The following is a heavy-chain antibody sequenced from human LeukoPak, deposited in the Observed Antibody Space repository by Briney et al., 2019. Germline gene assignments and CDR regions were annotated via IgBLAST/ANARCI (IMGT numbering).Heavy chain of an antibody. CDR3: ARDLAVVVVAAKLYYYYYGMDV. D-gene: IGHD2-15*01. CDR1: GFTFGSYA. J-gene: IGHJ6*02. V-gene: IGHV3-30-3*01. Sequence: PGGSLRLSCAASGFTFGSYAMHWVRQAPGKGLEWVAVISYDGSNKYYADSVKGRFTISRDNSKNTLYLQMNSLRAEDTAVYYCARDLAVVVVAAKLYYYYYGMDVWGQGTTVTVSS. CDR2: ISYDGSNK.